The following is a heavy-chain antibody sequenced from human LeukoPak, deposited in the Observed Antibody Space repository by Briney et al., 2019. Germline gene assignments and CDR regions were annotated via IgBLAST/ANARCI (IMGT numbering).Heavy chain of an antibody. V-gene: IGHV3-15*01. CDR3: TTGDFYGSGGY. Sequence: GGSLRLSCAASGFTFSKAWMSWVRQAPGKGLEWVGRLKSRTDGGTTHYAAPVKGRFTISRDDSINTLYLQMNSLKNEDTAVYYCTTGDFYGSGGYWGQGTLVTVSS. D-gene: IGHD3-10*01. CDR2: LKSRTDGGTT. CDR1: GFTFSKAW. J-gene: IGHJ4*02.